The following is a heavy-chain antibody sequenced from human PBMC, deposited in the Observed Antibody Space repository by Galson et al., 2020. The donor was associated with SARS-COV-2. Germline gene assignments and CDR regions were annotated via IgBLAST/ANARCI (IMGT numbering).Heavy chain of an antibody. CDR3: ARDGYYDFWSGFNNDAFDI. J-gene: IGHJ3*02. CDR1: GFTFSSYW. V-gene: IGHV3-74*01. Sequence: GGSLRLSCAASGFTFSSYWMHWVRQAPGKGLVWVSRINSDGSSTSYADSVKGRFTISRDNAKNTLYLQMNSLRAEDTAVYYCARDGYYDFWSGFNNDAFDIWGQGTMVTVSS. D-gene: IGHD3-3*01. CDR2: INSDGSST.